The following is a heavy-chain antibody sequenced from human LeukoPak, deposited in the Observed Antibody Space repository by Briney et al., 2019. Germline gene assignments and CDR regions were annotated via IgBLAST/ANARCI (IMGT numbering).Heavy chain of an antibody. D-gene: IGHD3-16*01. J-gene: IGHJ4*02. CDR2: INPNSGGT. CDR1: GYTFTDYY. V-gene: IGHV1-2*02. CDR3: ATYIGGGIDY. Sequence: ASVKVSCKASGYTFTDYYMHWVRQAPGQGLEWMGWINPNSGGTNYAQKFQGRVTMTRDKSISTAYMELYSLRSDDTAVYYCATYIGGGIDYWGQGTLVTVSS.